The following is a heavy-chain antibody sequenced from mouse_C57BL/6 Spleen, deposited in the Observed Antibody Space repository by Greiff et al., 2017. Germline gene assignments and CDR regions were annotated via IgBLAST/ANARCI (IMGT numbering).Heavy chain of an antibody. CDR1: GYTFTSYW. V-gene: IGHV1-64*01. Sequence: QVQLKQPGAELVKPGASVKLSCKASGYTFTSYWMHWVKQRPGQGLEWIGMIHPNSGSTNYNEKFKSKATLTVDKSSSTAYMQLSSLTSEDSAVYYCARNNYSNYGWYFDVWGTGTTVTVSS. CDR2: IHPNSGST. J-gene: IGHJ1*03. D-gene: IGHD2-5*01. CDR3: ARNNYSNYGWYFDV.